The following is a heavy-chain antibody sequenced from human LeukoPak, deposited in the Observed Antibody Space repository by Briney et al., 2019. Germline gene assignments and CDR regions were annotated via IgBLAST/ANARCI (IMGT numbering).Heavy chain of an antibody. V-gene: IGHV3-7*01. CDR2: IKQDGSEK. Sequence: GGSLRLSCAASGFTFSSYWMSWVRQAPGKGLEWVANIKQDGSEKYYVDSVKGRFTISRDNAKNSLYLQMNSLRAEDTAVYYCARDCSSTSCYWHYYYYYGMDVWGQGTTVTVSS. J-gene: IGHJ6*02. D-gene: IGHD2-2*01. CDR3: ARDCSSTSCYWHYYYYYGMDV. CDR1: GFTFSSYW.